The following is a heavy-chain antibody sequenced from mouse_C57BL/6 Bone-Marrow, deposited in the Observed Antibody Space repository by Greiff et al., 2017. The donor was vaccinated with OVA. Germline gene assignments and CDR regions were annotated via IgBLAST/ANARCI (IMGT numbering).Heavy chain of an antibody. D-gene: IGHD2-5*01. V-gene: IGHV1-15*01. CDR1: GYTFTDYE. CDR2: IDPENGGT. CDR3: TSGYSNYYAMDY. Sequence: VQLQQSGAELVRPGASVTLSCKASGYTFTDYEMHWVKQTPVHGLEWIGAIDPENGGTAYNQKFKGKAILTADKSSSTAYMELRSLTSEDSAVDYCTSGYSNYYAMDYWGQGTSVTVSS. J-gene: IGHJ4*01.